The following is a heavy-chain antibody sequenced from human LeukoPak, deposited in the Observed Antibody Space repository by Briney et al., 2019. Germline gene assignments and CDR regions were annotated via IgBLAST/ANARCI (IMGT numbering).Heavy chain of an antibody. D-gene: IGHD1/OR15-1a*01. Sequence: PGGSLRLSCAASGFTLDDYAMHWVPQAPGKGLEWVSLISWDGGSTYYADSVKGRFTISRDNSKNSLYLQMNRRKAEDTDLYSCAKPVTGTTYPLDYSGQETLVTVST. V-gene: IGHV3-43D*04. CDR1: GFTLDDYA. J-gene: IGHJ4*02. CDR3: AKPVTGTTYPLDY. CDR2: ISWDGGST.